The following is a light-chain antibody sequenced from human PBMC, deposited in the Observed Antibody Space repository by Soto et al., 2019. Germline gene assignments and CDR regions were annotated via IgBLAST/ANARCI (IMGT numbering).Light chain of an antibody. J-gene: IGLJ3*02. V-gene: IGLV2-14*01. CDR1: SSDIGGYKY. CDR2: EVS. Sequence: QSALTQPASVSGSLGQSINISCTGTSSDIGGYKYVSWYQQHSGKAPKLIIFEVSNRPSGVSDRFSGSNSGNTASLTISGLQAEDEADYYCTSYSRYRVLVFGGGTKVTVL. CDR3: TSYSRYRVLV.